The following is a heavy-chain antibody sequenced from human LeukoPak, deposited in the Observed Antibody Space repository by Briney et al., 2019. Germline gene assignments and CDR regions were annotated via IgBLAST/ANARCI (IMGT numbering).Heavy chain of an antibody. V-gene: IGHV1-46*01. CDR3: ARDKTDSGYDYYFDY. CDR2: INPSGGST. J-gene: IGHJ4*02. CDR1: GYTFTSYY. Sequence: ASVKVSCKASGYTFTSYYMHWVRQAPGQGLEWMGIINPSGGSTSYAQKFQGRVTMTRDMSTSTVYMELSSLRSEDTAVYYCARDKTDSGYDYYFDYWGQGTLVTVSS. D-gene: IGHD5-12*01.